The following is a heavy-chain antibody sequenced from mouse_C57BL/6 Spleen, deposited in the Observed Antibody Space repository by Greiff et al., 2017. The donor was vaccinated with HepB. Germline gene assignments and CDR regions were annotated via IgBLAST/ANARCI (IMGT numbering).Heavy chain of an antibody. D-gene: IGHD2-4*01. CDR2: IDPSDSYT. J-gene: IGHJ1*03. CDR1: GYTFTSYW. V-gene: IGHV1-59*01. Sequence: QVQLQQPGAELVRPGTSVKLSCKASGYTFTSYWMHWVKQRPGQGLEWIGVIDPSDSYTNYNQKFKGKATLTVDTSSSTAYMQLSSLTSEDSAVYYCARTVDDDVGYFDVWGTGTTVTVSS. CDR3: ARTVDDDVGYFDV.